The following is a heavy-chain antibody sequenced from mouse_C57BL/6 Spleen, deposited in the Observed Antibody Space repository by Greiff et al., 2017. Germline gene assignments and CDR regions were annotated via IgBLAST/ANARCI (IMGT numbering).Heavy chain of an antibody. Sequence: EVQLQQSGPVLVKPGASVKMSCKASGYTFTDYYMNWVKQSHGKSLEWIGVINPYNGGTSYNQKFKGKATLTVDKSSSTAYMELNSLTSEDSAVYYCARYYSNYQYYFDYWGQGTTLTVSS. CDR2: INPYNGGT. CDR3: ARYYSNYQYYFDY. J-gene: IGHJ2*01. V-gene: IGHV1-19*01. CDR1: GYTFTDYY. D-gene: IGHD2-5*01.